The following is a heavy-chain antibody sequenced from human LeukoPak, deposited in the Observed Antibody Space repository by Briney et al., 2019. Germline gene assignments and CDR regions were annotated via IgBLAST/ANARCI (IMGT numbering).Heavy chain of an antibody. CDR2: INHSGST. CDR3: ARQLPYYGSGFDI. J-gene: IGHJ3*02. CDR1: GGSFSGYY. D-gene: IGHD3-10*01. V-gene: IGHV4-34*01. Sequence: KPSETLSLTCAVYGGSFSGYYWSWIRQPPGKGLEWIGEINHSGSTNYNPSLKSRVTISVDTSKNQFSLKLSSVTAADTAVYYCARQLPYYGSGFDIWGQGTMVTVSS.